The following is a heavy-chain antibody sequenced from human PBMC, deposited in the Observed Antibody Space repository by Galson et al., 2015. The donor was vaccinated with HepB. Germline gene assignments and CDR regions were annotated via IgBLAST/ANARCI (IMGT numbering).Heavy chain of an antibody. J-gene: IGHJ4*02. CDR3: AHSRKLGMNFDY. CDR1: GFSLSTSGVG. D-gene: IGHD7-27*01. Sequence: PALVKPTQTLTLTCTFSGFSLSTSGVGVGWIRQPPGKALEWLALIYWNDDKRYSPSLKTRLTITKDTSKNQVVLTMTNMDPVGTGTYYSAHSRKLGMNFDYWGQGTLVTVSS. V-gene: IGHV2-5*01. CDR2: IYWNDDK.